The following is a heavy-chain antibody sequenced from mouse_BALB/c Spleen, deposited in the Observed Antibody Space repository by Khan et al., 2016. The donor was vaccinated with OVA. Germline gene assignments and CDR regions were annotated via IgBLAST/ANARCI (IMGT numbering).Heavy chain of an antibody. Sequence: EVELVEPGGDLVKLGRSLKLSCAASGFTFSGYVMSWVGQTPEKRLEGVSSISSGGNTYYAASLKGGFTISRDDARNILYLQMSSLRSEDTAMYYCTRGPLYFGFNSFGFWSQGTTLTVSS. V-gene: IGHV5-6-5*01. D-gene: IGHD1-1*01. J-gene: IGHJ2*01. CDR2: ISSGGNT. CDR3: TRGPLYFGFNSFGF. CDR1: GFTFSGYV.